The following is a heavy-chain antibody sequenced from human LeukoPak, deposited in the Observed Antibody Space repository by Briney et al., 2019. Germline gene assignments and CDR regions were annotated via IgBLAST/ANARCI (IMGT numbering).Heavy chain of an antibody. D-gene: IGHD5-24*01. V-gene: IGHV1-69*04. Sequence: SVKVSCKASGGTFSSYAISWVRQAPGQGLEWMGRIIPIFGIANYAQKFQGRVTITADKSTSTAYMGLSSLRSEDTAVYYCATHGGDGYNYSDYWGQGTLVTVSS. J-gene: IGHJ4*02. CDR3: ATHGGDGYNYSDY. CDR1: GGTFSSYA. CDR2: IIPIFGIA.